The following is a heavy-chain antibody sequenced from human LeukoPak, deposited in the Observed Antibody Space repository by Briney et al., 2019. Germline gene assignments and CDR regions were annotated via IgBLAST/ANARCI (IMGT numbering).Heavy chain of an antibody. CDR3: ARDYLGYCSSTSCPYFDY. CDR1: GFTFSSYS. CDR2: ISSSSSYI. V-gene: IGHV3-21*01. Sequence: GGSLRLSCAASGFTFSSYSMTWVRQAPGKGLEWVSSISSSSSYIYYADSVKGRFTISRDNAKNSLYLQMNSLRAEDTAVYYCARDYLGYCSSTSCPYFDYWGQGTLVTVSS. J-gene: IGHJ4*02. D-gene: IGHD2-2*01.